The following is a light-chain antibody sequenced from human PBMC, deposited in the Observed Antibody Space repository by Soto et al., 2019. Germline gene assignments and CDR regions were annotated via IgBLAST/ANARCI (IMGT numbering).Light chain of an antibody. CDR1: QTVRRNF. CDR2: DAS. CDR3: QQYHDWPLT. Sequence: EVGLTQSPAILSLCPWERATLSCGASQTVRRNFLAWYQKRPGLAPRLLIYDASSRANGIPDRFSGSGSGTDFTLTISSLGPEDFAVYYRQQYHDWPLTFGQGTKVDIK. J-gene: IGKJ1*01. V-gene: IGKV3D-20*01.